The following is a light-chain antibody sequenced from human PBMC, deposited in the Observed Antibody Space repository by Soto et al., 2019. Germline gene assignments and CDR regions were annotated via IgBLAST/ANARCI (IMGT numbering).Light chain of an antibody. CDR2: GAS. CDR1: QSVSSN. J-gene: IGKJ2*01. V-gene: IGKV3-15*01. Sequence: EIVMTQSPVTLSVSPGESATLSCRASQSVSSNLAWYQQNPGQAPRLLIYGASTRATGIPARFSGSGSGTEFTLTISSLQSEDFAVYYCQQYNNWPPYTFCQGTKLEIK. CDR3: QQYNNWPPYT.